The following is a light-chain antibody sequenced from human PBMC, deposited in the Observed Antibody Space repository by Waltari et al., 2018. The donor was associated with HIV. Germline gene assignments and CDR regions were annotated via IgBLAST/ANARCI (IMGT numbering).Light chain of an antibody. CDR1: QKIFYSSKNQNY. V-gene: IGKV4-1*01. Sequence: DIVMTQSPASLALSLGERATHHCVSSQKIFYSSKNQNYLAWYQQKPGQTPKLLISWESTRDSGVPDRFSGSGSGTDFTLTISSLQSEDVAVYFCQQYYSNPPTFGQGTRVEIK. J-gene: IGKJ1*01. CDR2: WES. CDR3: QQYYSNPPT.